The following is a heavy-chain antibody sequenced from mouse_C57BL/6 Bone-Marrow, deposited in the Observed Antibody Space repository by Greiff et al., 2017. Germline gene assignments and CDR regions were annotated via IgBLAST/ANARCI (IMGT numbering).Heavy chain of an antibody. CDR1: GYTFTSYW. J-gene: IGHJ4*01. CDR2: INPSNGGT. V-gene: IGHV1-53*01. CDR3: ARGDDGYYPSPYAMDY. D-gene: IGHD2-3*01. Sequence: QVQLKESGTELVKPGASVKLSCKASGYTFTSYWMHWVKQRPGQGLEWIGNINPSNGGTNYNEKFKSKATLTVDKSSSTAYMQLSSLTSEDSAVYYCARGDDGYYPSPYAMDYWGQGTSVTVSS.